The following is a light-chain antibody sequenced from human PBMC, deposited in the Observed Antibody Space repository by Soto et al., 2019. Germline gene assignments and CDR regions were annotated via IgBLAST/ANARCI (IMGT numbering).Light chain of an antibody. CDR3: QQYNNWLT. CDR1: QSVSSN. V-gene: IGKV3-15*01. CDR2: GAS. J-gene: IGKJ4*01. Sequence: EIVMTQSPATLSVSPGRRATLFCRASQSVSSNLAWYQQKPGQAPRLLIYGASTRATGIPARFSGSRSGTEFTLTISSLQSEDFAVYYCQQYNNWLTFGGGTKVEIK.